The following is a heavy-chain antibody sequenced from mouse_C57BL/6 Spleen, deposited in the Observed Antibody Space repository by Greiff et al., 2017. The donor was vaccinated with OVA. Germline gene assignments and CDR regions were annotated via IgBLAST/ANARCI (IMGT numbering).Heavy chain of an antibody. D-gene: IGHD2-3*01. J-gene: IGHJ3*01. CDR1: GYAFSSSW. V-gene: IGHV1-82*01. CDR2: IYPGDGDT. Sequence: VKLVESGPELVKPGASVKISCKASGYAFSSSWMNWVKQRPGKGLEWIGRIYPGDGDTNYNGKFKGKATLTADKSSSTAYMQLSSLTSEDSAVYFCARRGIYDGYYLFAYWGQGTLVTVSA. CDR3: ARRGIYDGYYLFAY.